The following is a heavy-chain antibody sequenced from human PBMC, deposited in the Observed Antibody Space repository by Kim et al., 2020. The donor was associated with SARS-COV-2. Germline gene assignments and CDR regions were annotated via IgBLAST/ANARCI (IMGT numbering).Heavy chain of an antibody. J-gene: IGHJ3*02. V-gene: IGHV3-23*01. CDR3: ARSSAVTTGAFDI. Sequence: GGSLRLSCAASGFTFSNYAVSWVRQAPGKGLEWVSGISGSGGRTFYGDSVKGPFTISRDNSKNMLYLQMNSLRAEDTAIYYCARSSAVTTGAFDIWGQGTMVTVSS. CDR1: GFTFSNYA. CDR2: ISGSGGRT. D-gene: IGHD3-22*01.